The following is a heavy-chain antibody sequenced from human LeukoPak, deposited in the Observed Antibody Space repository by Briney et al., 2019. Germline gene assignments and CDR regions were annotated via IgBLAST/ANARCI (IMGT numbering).Heavy chain of an antibody. CDR3: ATVTYYYDSSGYYRSPHDY. J-gene: IGHJ4*02. CDR1: GGSISSYY. Sequence: TSETLSLTCTVSGGSISSYYWSLIRQPPGKGLEWIGYIYYSGSTNYNPSLKSRVTISVDTSKNQFSLKLSSVTAADTAVYYCATVTYYYDSSGYYRSPHDYWGQGTLVTVSS. CDR2: IYYSGST. V-gene: IGHV4-59*08. D-gene: IGHD3-22*01.